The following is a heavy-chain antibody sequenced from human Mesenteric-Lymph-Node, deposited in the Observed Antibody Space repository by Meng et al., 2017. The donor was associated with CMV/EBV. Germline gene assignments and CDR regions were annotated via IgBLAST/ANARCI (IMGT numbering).Heavy chain of an antibody. D-gene: IGHD2-2*01. Sequence: GESLKISCAASGFTFSDVYMDWVRQAPGKGLEWVGRSRNKANSYTTEYAASVKGRFTISRDVSGNSLYLQMNSLRAEDTAVYYCAKAWRYCGSTSCSYYFDFWGQGTLVTVSS. CDR1: GFTFSDVY. CDR3: AKAWRYCGSTSCSYYFDF. J-gene: IGHJ4*02. CDR2: SRNKANSYTT. V-gene: IGHV3-72*01.